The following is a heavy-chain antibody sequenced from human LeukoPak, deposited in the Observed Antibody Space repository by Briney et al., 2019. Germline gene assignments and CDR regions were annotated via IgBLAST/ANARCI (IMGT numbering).Heavy chain of an antibody. D-gene: IGHD4-17*01. CDR1: GFSLTTSGVG. J-gene: IGHJ3*02. CDR3: AHMLNAVTTSWGAFGI. CDR2: IYWNDDK. V-gene: IGHV2-5*01. Sequence: ESRPTLMKPTQTLTLTCTFSGFSLTTSGVGVGWIRQPPGRALEWLALIYWNDDKRYNPSLKSRLTITKDTSRNQVVLTMTNMYPVNTATYDWAHMLNAVTTSWGAFGIWGQGTVVTVSS.